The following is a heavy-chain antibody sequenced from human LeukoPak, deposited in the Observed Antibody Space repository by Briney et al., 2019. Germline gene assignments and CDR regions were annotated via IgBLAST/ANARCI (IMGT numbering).Heavy chain of an antibody. Sequence: PSETLSLTCAVSGYSISSGYYWGWIRQPPGKGLEWIGSIYHSGSTYYNPSLKSRVTISVDTSKNQFSLKLSSVTAADTAVYYCARLHDYGDYAWFDPWGQGTLVTVSS. D-gene: IGHD4-17*01. CDR2: IYHSGST. CDR1: GYSISSGYY. J-gene: IGHJ5*02. V-gene: IGHV4-38-2*01. CDR3: ARLHDYGDYAWFDP.